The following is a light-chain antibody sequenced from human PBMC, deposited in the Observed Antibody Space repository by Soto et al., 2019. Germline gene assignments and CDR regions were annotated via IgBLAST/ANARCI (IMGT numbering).Light chain of an antibody. J-gene: IGLJ2*01. CDR3: ISYAGSNNFVV. CDR2: EVT. V-gene: IGLV2-8*01. Sequence: QSALTQPPSASGSPGQSVTISCTGTSSDVGGYNYVSWFRQHPGKAHKLMIYEVTKRPSGVPDRFSGSKSGNTASLTVSGLQAEDEADYYCISYAGSNNFVVFGGGTKVTVL. CDR1: SSDVGGYNY.